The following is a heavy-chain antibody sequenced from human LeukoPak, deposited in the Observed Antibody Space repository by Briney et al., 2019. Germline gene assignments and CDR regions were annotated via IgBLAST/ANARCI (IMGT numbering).Heavy chain of an antibody. V-gene: IGHV3-23*01. CDR2: FNGRGGYT. CDR3: AKGDQPLLYGGAFDS. Sequence: GGSLRLSCEVSGFTFNSYVMSWVRRPPGKGLEWVSSFNGRGGYTFYADSVKGRFTLSSDNSKNTLHLQMISLRAEDTAVYYCAKGDQPLLYGGAFDSWGQGTLVTVSS. J-gene: IGHJ4*02. CDR1: GFTFNSYV. D-gene: IGHD2-2*02.